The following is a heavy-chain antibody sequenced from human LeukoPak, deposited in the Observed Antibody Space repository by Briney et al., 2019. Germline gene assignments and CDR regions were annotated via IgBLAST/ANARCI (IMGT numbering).Heavy chain of an antibody. CDR2: IHQDGNEK. D-gene: IGHD2-15*01. CDR1: GFTFSTYW. J-gene: IGHJ4*02. V-gene: IGHV3-7*04. Sequence: GGXLRLSCAASGFTFSTYWMSWVRQAPGKGLEWVANIHQDGNEKYYVDSVKGGFTISRDKAKNSLYMQMNSLRAEDTAVYYCARGDKFSGDYWGQGTLVTVSS. CDR3: ARGDKFSGDY.